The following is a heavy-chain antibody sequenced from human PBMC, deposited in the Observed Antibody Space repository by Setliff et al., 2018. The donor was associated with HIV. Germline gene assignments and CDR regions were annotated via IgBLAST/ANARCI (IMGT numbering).Heavy chain of an antibody. CDR2: ISAYNGNT. Sequence: ASVKVSCKASGYTFTSYGISWVRQAPGQGLEWMGWISAYNGNTNYAQKFQGRVTMTTDTSTSTAYMEPRSLRSDDTAVYYCARRTIDYYYMDVWGKGTTVTVS. CDR3: ARRTIDYYYMDV. V-gene: IGHV1-18*01. CDR1: GYTFTSYG. J-gene: IGHJ6*03.